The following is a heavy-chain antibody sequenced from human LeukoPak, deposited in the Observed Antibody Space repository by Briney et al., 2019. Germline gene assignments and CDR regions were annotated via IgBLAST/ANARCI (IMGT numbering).Heavy chain of an antibody. D-gene: IGHD4/OR15-4a*01. Sequence: GGSLRLSCAASGFTVSSNYMSWVRQAPGKGLEWVSVIYSGGSTYYADSVKGRFTISRDNSKNTLLLQMNSLRAEDTGVYYCAKDGALSAASYYFDYWGQGTLVTVSS. CDR3: AKDGALSAASYYFDY. V-gene: IGHV3-66*01. CDR2: IYSGGST. J-gene: IGHJ4*02. CDR1: GFTVSSNY.